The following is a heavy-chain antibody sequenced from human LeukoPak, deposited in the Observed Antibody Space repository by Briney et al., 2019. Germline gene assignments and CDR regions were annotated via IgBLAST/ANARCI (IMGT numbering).Heavy chain of an antibody. CDR2: IYCCGST. J-gene: IGHJ4*02. CDR1: RGSLSSGVYY. D-gene: IGHD2-2*01. Sequence: SETLSLTCTVSRGSLSSGVYYWSWIRQPPGKDLEWIGYIYCCGSTYYNPSLKSRVNISVDTSKNQFSLKLSSVTAADTAVYYCARESAAGGFFDYWGQGTLVTGSS. CDR3: ARESAAGGFFDY. V-gene: IGHV4-30-4*01.